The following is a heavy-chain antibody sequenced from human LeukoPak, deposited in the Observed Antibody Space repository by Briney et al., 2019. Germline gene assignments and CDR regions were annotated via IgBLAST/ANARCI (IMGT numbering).Heavy chain of an antibody. Sequence: SETLSLTCAVYGGSFSGYYWSWIRQPPGKGLEWIGEINHSGSTNYNPSLKSRVTISVDTSKNQFSLKLSSVTAADTAVYYCARGPAMYYDSSGYYYWGVFDPWGQGTLVTVSS. CDR2: INHSGST. CDR3: ARGPAMYYDSSGYYYWGVFDP. V-gene: IGHV4-34*01. D-gene: IGHD3-22*01. J-gene: IGHJ5*02. CDR1: GGSFSGYY.